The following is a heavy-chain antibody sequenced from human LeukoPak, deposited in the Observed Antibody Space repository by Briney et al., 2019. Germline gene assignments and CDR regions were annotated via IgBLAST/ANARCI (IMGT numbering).Heavy chain of an antibody. J-gene: IGHJ6*03. D-gene: IGHD3-10*01. Sequence: GGSLRLSCAASGFTFSSYEMNWVRQAPGKGPEWVSYISSSGSTIYYADSVKGRFTISRDNAKNSLYLQMNSLRAEDTAVYYCARVDRGDYYYYYYMDVWGKGTTVTISS. CDR3: ARVDRGDYYYYYYMDV. CDR1: GFTFSSYE. CDR2: ISSSGSTI. V-gene: IGHV3-48*03.